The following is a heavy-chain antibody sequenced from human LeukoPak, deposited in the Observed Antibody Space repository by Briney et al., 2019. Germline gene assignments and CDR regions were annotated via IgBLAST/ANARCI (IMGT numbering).Heavy chain of an antibody. Sequence: KSGGSLRLSCAASGFTFSDYYMSWIRQAPGKGLEWVSYISSSSSYTNYADSVKGRFTISRDNAKNSLYLQMNSLRAEDTAVYYCARAKRYSYVDYWGQGTLVTVSS. J-gene: IGHJ4*02. D-gene: IGHD5-18*01. CDR2: ISSSSSYT. V-gene: IGHV3-11*05. CDR1: GFTFSDYY. CDR3: ARAKRYSYVDY.